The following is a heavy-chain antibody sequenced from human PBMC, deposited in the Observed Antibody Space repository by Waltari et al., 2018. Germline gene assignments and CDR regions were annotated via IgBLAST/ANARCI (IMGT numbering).Heavy chain of an antibody. CDR2: IYSGGST. Sequence: EVQLLESGGGLVQPGGSLRLSCAASGITFSSYAMSWVRQAPGTGLGWVSVIYSGGSTYYADSVKGRFTISRDNSKNTLYLQMNSLRAEDTAVYYCAKDGGDYYDSSGFVYYYYMDVWGKGTTVTVSS. D-gene: IGHD3-22*01. V-gene: IGHV3-23*03. CDR3: AKDGGDYYDSSGFVYYYYMDV. CDR1: GITFSSYA. J-gene: IGHJ6*03.